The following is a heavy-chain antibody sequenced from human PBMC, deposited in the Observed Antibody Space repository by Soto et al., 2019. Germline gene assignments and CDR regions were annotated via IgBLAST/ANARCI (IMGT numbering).Heavy chain of an antibody. CDR3: ARDFPNAGEYYDFWSGYFNYYGMDV. V-gene: IGHV3-21*01. D-gene: IGHD3-3*01. CDR1: GFTFSSYS. J-gene: IGHJ6*02. CDR2: ISSSSSYI. Sequence: EVQLVESGGGLVKPGGSLRLSCAASGFTFSSYSMNWVRQAPGKGLEWVSSISSSSSYIYYADSVKGRFTISRDNAKSSLYLQMNSLRAEYTAVYYCARDFPNAGEYYDFWSGYFNYYGMDVWGQGTTVTVSS.